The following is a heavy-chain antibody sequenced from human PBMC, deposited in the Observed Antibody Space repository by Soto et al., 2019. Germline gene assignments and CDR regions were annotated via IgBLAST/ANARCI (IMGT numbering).Heavy chain of an antibody. V-gene: IGHV4-30-4*01. CDR2: IHNSGTS. J-gene: IGHJ4*02. CDR1: GGSIKISDYH. Sequence: SETLSLTCTVSGGSIKISDYHWSWTRQSPAKGLEWIGYIHNSGTSSYNPSLRGRVTVTLDTSRSQFSLTLASVTAADTAVYYCVREERIAAPQRDYWGQGLPVVVSS. CDR3: VREERIAAPQRDY. D-gene: IGHD6-6*01.